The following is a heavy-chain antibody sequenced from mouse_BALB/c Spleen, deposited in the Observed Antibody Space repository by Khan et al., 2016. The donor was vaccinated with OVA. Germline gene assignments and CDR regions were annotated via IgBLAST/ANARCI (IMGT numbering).Heavy chain of an antibody. V-gene: IGHV9-3-1*01. CDR1: GFTFTNYG. CDR3: AIASYVASIMDY. D-gene: IGHD6-1*01. Sequence: QIQLVQSGAELKKPGETVKISCTASGFTFTNYGMNWVKQTPGQGLKWMGWINTYTGETTYADDFKGRFAISLETSASTAYLQINSLKNEDTATYFCAIASYVASIMDYWGQGTTVTVSS. J-gene: IGHJ4*01. CDR2: INTYTGET.